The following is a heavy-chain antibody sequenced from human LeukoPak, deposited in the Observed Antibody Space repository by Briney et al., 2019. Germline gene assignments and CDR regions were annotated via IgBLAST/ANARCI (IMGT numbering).Heavy chain of an antibody. CDR2: IIPILGIA. CDR1: GGTFSSYT. J-gene: IGHJ2*01. Sequence: SVKVSCKASGGTFSSYTISWVRQAPGQGLEWMGRIIPILGIAKYAQKFQGRVTITADKSTSTAYMELSSLRSEDTAVYYCARPYCSSTSCPHYWYCDLWGRGTLVTVSS. CDR3: ARPYCSSTSCPHYWYCDL. V-gene: IGHV1-69*02. D-gene: IGHD2-2*01.